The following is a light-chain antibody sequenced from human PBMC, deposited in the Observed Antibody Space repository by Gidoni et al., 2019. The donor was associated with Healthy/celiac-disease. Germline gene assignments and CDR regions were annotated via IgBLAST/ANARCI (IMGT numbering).Light chain of an antibody. Sequence: DIQMTPSPSSLSASVGDRVTITCQASQDISNYLNWYQQKPGKAPKLLIYDASNLETGVPSRFSGSGSGTDFTFTISSLQPEDIATYYCQQYDNLPPLTFXGXTKVXIK. CDR3: QQYDNLPPLT. V-gene: IGKV1-33*01. CDR2: DAS. CDR1: QDISNY. J-gene: IGKJ4*01.